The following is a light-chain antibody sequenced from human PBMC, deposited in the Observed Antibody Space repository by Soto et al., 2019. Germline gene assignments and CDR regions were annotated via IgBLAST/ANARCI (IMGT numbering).Light chain of an antibody. Sequence: SALTQPPSVSGAPGQTITISCSGSSSNIGANFDVHWYQQLPGTAPKLLIYGNSNRPSGVPDRFSGFKSGTSASLVITGLQADDEGDYYCQSFTNTLTLFGGGTKLTVL. CDR3: QSFTNTLTL. CDR2: GNS. J-gene: IGLJ2*01. V-gene: IGLV1-40*01. CDR1: SSNIGANFD.